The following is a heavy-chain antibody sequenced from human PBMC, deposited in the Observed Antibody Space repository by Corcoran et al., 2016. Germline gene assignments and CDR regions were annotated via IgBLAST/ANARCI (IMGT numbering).Heavy chain of an antibody. CDR3: ARWYGVVPAPRWFDP. CDR2: INHSGST. D-gene: IGHD2-2*01. J-gene: IGHJ5*02. V-gene: IGHV4-34*01. Sequence: QVQLQQWGAGLLKPSETLSLTCAVYGGSFSGYYWSWIRQPPGKGLEWIGEINHSGSTNYNPSLKSRVTISVDTSKNQFSLKLSSVTAADTAVYYCARWYGVVPAPRWFDPWGQGTLVTVSS. CDR1: GGSFSGYY.